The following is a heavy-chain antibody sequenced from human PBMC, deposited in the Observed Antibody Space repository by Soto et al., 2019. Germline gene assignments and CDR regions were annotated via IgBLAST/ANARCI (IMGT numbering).Heavy chain of an antibody. Sequence: TLSLTCTVSGGSISGYYWSWVRQPAGKGLEWVGRIYSDGTTNYSPSLKSRVTMSLDTSKDQFSLHLNSVTAADTAVYYCSRVGCSNSKCYTRGMDVWGQGTTVTVSS. V-gene: IGHV4-4*07. J-gene: IGHJ6*02. CDR3: SRVGCSNSKCYTRGMDV. CDR2: IYSDGTT. CDR1: GGSISGYY. D-gene: IGHD2-2*01.